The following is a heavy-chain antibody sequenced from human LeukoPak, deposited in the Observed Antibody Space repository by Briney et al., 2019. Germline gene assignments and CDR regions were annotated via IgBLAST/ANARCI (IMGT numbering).Heavy chain of an antibody. CDR3: ARGGSGVLGDY. Sequence: ASVKVPCKASGYTFTSYAMHWVRQAPGQRLEWMGWINAGNGNTKYSQKFQGRVTITRDTSASTAYMELSSLRSEDTAVYYCARGGSGVLGDYWGQGTLVTVSS. J-gene: IGHJ4*02. D-gene: IGHD2-8*02. V-gene: IGHV1-3*01. CDR1: GYTFTSYA. CDR2: INAGNGNT.